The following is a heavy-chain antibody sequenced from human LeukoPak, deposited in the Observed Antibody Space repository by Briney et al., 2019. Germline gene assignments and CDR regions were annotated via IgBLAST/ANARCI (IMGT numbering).Heavy chain of an antibody. CDR1: GFTFSSYW. Sequence: GGSLRLSCAASGFTFSSYWMSWVRQAPGKGLEWVANIKQDGSEKYYVDSVKGRFTISRDNSKNTLYLQMNSLRAEDTAIYYCAKDSPVATWWGQGTLVTVSS. CDR3: AKDSPVATW. J-gene: IGHJ4*02. CDR2: IKQDGSEK. D-gene: IGHD1-26*01. V-gene: IGHV3-7*03.